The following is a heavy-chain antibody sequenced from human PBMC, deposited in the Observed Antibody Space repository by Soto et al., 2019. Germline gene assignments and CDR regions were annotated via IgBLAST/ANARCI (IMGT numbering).Heavy chain of an antibody. V-gene: IGHV3-30-3*01. CDR1: GFTFSSYA. J-gene: IGHJ4*02. CDR3: ARETYSSGWTPTFDY. D-gene: IGHD6-19*01. Sequence: QVQLVESGGGVVQPGRSLRLSCAASGFTFSSYAMHWVRQAPGKGLEWVAVISYDGSNKYYADSVKGRFTISRDNSKNTVYLQMNSLRAEDTGVYYCARETYSSGWTPTFDYWGQGTLVTVSS. CDR2: ISYDGSNK.